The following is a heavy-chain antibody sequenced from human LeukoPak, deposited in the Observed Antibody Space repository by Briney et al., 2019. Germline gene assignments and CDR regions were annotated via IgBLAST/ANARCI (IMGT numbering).Heavy chain of an antibody. Sequence: GSSVKVSCKASGYTFTSYAMHWVRQAPGQRLEWMGWINAGNGNTKYSQKFQGRVTITRDTSASTAYMELSSLRSEDTAVYYCARDQGYSSPNFDYWGQGTLVTVSS. V-gene: IGHV1-3*01. CDR1: GYTFTSYA. CDR3: ARDQGYSSPNFDY. D-gene: IGHD6-13*01. J-gene: IGHJ4*02. CDR2: INAGNGNT.